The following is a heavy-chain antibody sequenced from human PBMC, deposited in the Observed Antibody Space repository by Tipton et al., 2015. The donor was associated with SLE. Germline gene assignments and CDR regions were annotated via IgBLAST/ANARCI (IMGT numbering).Heavy chain of an antibody. V-gene: IGHV4-61*02. CDR2: IYTSGST. CDR3: AREEGQWDAFDI. Sequence: TLSLTCTVSGGSISSGSYYWSWIRQPAGKGLEWIGRIYTSGSTNYNPSLKSRVTISVDTSKNQFSLNLSSVTAADTAVYYCAREEGQWDAFDIWGQGTVVTVSS. CDR1: GGSISSGSYY. D-gene: IGHD2-8*01. J-gene: IGHJ3*02.